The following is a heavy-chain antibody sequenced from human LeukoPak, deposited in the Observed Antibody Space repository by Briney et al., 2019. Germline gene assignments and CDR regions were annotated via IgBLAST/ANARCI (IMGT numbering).Heavy chain of an antibody. CDR1: GVSIRSYF. Sequence: SETLSLTCTVSGVSIRSYFWSWIRQPPGKGLEWIGYIDYSGSTNYNPSLKSRVTISVDTSKNQFSLKLSSVTAADTAVYYCARVSNYYDSSGYYSPVDYWGQGTLVTVSS. CDR2: IDYSGST. D-gene: IGHD3-22*01. V-gene: IGHV4-59*01. CDR3: ARVSNYYDSSGYYSPVDY. J-gene: IGHJ4*02.